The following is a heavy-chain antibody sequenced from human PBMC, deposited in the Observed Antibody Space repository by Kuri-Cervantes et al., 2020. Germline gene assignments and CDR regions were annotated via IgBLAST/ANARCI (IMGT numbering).Heavy chain of an antibody. D-gene: IGHD3-3*01. CDR3: ARGHIRFVDY. J-gene: IGHJ4*02. CDR1: EFTFSNYG. CDR2: ISYDGSYK. V-gene: IGHV3-30*03. Sequence: GGSLRLSCAASEFTFSNYGMHWVRQAPGKGLEWVAVISYDGSYKYYADSVKGRFTISRDNSKNTLYLQMNSLRAEDTAVYYCARGHIRFVDYWGQGTLVTVSS.